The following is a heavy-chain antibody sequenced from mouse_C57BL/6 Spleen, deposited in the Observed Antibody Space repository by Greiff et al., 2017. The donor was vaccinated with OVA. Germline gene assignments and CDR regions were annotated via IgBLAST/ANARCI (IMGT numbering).Heavy chain of an antibody. CDR1: GYTFTSYW. CDR3: ARETVTTVVERDFDY. Sequence: VQLQQPGAELVKPGASVKMSCKASGYTFTSYWITWVKQRPGQGLEWIGDIYPGSGSTNYNEKFKSKATLTVDTSSSTAYMQLSSLTSEDSAVYYCARETVTTVVERDFDYWGQGTTLTVSS. D-gene: IGHD1-1*01. J-gene: IGHJ2*01. V-gene: IGHV1-55*01. CDR2: IYPGSGST.